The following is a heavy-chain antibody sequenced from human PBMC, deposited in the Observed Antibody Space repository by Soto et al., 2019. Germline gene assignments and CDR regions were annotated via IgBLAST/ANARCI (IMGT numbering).Heavy chain of an antibody. V-gene: IGHV4-34*01. CDR3: ARGANIAAADTPNMNWFDP. CDR1: GGSFSGYY. J-gene: IGHJ5*02. CDR2: INHSGST. D-gene: IGHD6-13*01. Sequence: SETLSLTCAVYGGSFSGYYWSWIRQPPGKGLEWIGEINHSGSTNYNPSLKSRVTISVDTSKNQFSLKLSSVTAADTAVYYCARGANIAAADTPNMNWFDPWGQGTLVTVSS.